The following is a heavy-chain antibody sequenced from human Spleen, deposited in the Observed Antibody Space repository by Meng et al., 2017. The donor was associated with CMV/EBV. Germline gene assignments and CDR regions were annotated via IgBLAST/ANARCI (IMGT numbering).Heavy chain of an antibody. V-gene: IGHV3-74*01. CDR1: GFTFSSYW. Sequence: GGSLRLSCAASGFTFSSYWMSWVRQAPGKGLVWVSRINTDGSSTTYADSVKGRFTISRDNAKNTLYLQMNSLRADDTAVYYCARGRTKPYYFDYWGQGTLVTVSS. J-gene: IGHJ4*02. CDR3: ARGRTKPYYFDY. CDR2: INTDGSST. D-gene: IGHD1-14*01.